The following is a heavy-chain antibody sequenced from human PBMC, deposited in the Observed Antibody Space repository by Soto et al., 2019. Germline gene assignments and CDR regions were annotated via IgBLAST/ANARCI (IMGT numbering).Heavy chain of an antibody. V-gene: IGHV1-58*02. Sequence: ASVKVSCKASGFTFTSSAMQWVRQARGQRLEWIGGIIVGIGKTNYAQKYQERVTITRDKSTSTAYMELSSLRSEDTAVYYCARVVGESGYSYGYYFYYYYGMDVWGQGTTVTVSS. CDR1: GFTFTSSA. CDR3: ARVVGESGYSYGYYFYYYYGMDV. J-gene: IGHJ6*02. CDR2: IIVGIGKT. D-gene: IGHD5-18*01.